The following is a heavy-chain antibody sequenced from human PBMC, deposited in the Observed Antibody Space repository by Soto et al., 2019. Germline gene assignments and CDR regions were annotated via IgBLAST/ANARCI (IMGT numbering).Heavy chain of an antibody. CDR1: GFSFSPYP. V-gene: IGHV3-23*01. CDR3: AKSRVASRRGYFDL. D-gene: IGHD6-13*01. J-gene: IGHJ2*01. CDR2: IGTTGGDT. Sequence: GALRLSCAASGFSFSPYPMSWVRQAPVKGLEWVSTIGTTGGDTYYPDFVKGRFTISRDDSKNTVYLQMSSLRDEDSAIYYCAKSRVASRRGYFDLWGRGTLVTVSS.